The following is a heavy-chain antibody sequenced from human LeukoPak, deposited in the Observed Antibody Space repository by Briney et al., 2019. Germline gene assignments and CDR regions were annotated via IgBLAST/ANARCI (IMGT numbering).Heavy chain of an antibody. CDR2: INHSGST. CDR3: ARGPSPTPHGIVVLQAANVPQNAFDT. J-gene: IGHJ3*02. V-gene: IGHV4-34*01. Sequence: SETLSLTCAVYGGSFSGYYWSWIRQPPGKGLEWIGEINHSGSTNYNPSLKSRVTISVDTSKNQFSLKLSSVTAADTAVYYCARGPSPTPHGIVVLQAANVPQNAFDTGGQGKTVTASS. CDR1: GGSFSGYY. D-gene: IGHD2-2*01.